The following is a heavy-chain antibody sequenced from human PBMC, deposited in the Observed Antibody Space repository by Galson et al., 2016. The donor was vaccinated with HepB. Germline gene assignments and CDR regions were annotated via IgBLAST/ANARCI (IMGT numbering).Heavy chain of an antibody. Sequence: TLSLTCGVSGGSISSGGYSWSWIRQPPGKGLEWIGNFDHSGSTYYNPSLKSRVTISVDRSKNQFSLRLSSVTAADTAVYFCAREGRNTHASDHWGQGTLVTVSS. J-gene: IGHJ4*02. CDR3: AREGRNTHASDH. V-gene: IGHV4-30-2*01. D-gene: IGHD2-2*02. CDR2: FDHSGST. CDR1: GGSISSGGYS.